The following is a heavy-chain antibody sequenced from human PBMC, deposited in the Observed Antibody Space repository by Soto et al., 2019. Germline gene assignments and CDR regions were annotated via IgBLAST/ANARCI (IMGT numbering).Heavy chain of an antibody. D-gene: IGHD5-12*01. J-gene: IGHJ6*02. CDR2: MNPNSGNT. CDR1: GYTFTSYD. Sequence: ASVKVSCEASGYTFTSYDINWVRQATGQGLEWMGWMNPNSGNTGYAQKFQGRVTMTRNTSISTAYMELSSLRSEDTAVYYCARGIDSGYHYYYYYAMDVWGQGPTLTV. V-gene: IGHV1-8*01. CDR3: ARGIDSGYHYYYYYAMDV.